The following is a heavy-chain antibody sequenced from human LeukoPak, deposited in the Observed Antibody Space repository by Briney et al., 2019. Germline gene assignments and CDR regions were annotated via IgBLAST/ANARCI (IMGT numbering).Heavy chain of an antibody. CDR1: GFTFDDYA. V-gene: IGHV3-9*01. CDR3: ARGPPYGSRSDFLDY. Sequence: GGSLRLSCAASGFTFDDYAMHWVRQAPGKGLEWVSGISWNSGSIGYADSVKGRFTISTDNAKNSLNLQMNSLRVEDTAVYYCARGPPYGSRSDFLDYWGLGTLVSVSS. D-gene: IGHD3-10*01. J-gene: IGHJ4*02. CDR2: ISWNSGSI.